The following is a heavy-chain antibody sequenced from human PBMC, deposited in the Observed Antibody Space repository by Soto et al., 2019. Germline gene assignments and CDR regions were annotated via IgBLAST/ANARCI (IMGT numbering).Heavy chain of an antibody. CDR2: IYHSGST. J-gene: IGHJ4*02. D-gene: IGHD6-13*01. V-gene: IGHV4-4*02. CDR3: ARVGVVIAAAGGHEY. Sequence: SETLSLTCAVSGGSISSSNWWSWVRQPPGKGLEWIGEIYHSGSTNYNPSLKSRVTISVDKSKNQFSLKLSSVTAADTAVYYCARVGVVIAAAGGHEYWGQGTLDIVSS. CDR1: GGSISSSNW.